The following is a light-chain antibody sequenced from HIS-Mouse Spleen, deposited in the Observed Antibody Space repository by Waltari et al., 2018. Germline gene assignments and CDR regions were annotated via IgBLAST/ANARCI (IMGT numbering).Light chain of an antibody. J-gene: IGKJ1*01. CDR2: AAS. CDR1: QSISSN. V-gene: IGKV1-39*01. CDR3: QQSYSTPQT. Sequence: DIQMTHSPSSLSASVGDRVTITCRASQSISSNLNWYQQKPGKAPKLLIYAASSLQSGVPSRLSGSGSGTDFTLTISSLQAEDFATYYCQQSYSTPQTFGQGTKVEIK.